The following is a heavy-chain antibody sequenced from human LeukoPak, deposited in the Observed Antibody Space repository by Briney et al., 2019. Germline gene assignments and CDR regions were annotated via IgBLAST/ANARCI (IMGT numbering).Heavy chain of an antibody. J-gene: IGHJ4*02. CDR1: GGSIISYY. Sequence: SETLSLTCTVSGGSIISYYWSWIRQPPGKGLEWIGYIYYSGSTNYNPSLKSRVTISVDTSKNQFSLKLTSVTAADTAVYYCARTQVLGAFDYWAQETLVTVSS. V-gene: IGHV4-59*01. CDR2: IYYSGST. D-gene: IGHD2-8*02. CDR3: ARTQVLGAFDY.